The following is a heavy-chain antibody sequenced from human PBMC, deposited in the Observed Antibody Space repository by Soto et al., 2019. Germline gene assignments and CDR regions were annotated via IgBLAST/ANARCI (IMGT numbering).Heavy chain of an antibody. V-gene: IGHV1-2*02. CDR3: AKAKFDFWSGYWSPSLDF. CDR2: INPNNGYT. D-gene: IGHD3-3*01. Sequence: QVPLVQSGAEVKKPGASVKVSCKASRYTFTSYYIHWVRQAPGQGLEWMGWINPNNGYTKYTQKFQDRVTVTRDTSITTAYLELTRLQSDDTAVYYCAKAKFDFWSGYWSPSLDFWGQGTLVTVSS. CDR1: RYTFTSYY. J-gene: IGHJ4*02.